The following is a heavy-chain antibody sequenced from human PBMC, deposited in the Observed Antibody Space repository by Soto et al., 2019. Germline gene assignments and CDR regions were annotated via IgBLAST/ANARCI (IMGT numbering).Heavy chain of an antibody. CDR1: GFKFGDYA. J-gene: IGHJ4*01. CDR2: VSWTNISF. Sequence: GGSLRLSCAASGFKFGDYAMHWFRQVPWRGLEWVSGVSWTNISFGYADSVKGRFTISRDNAKNSLYLQMNSLRREDTAFYYCAKDRNTAMVTGDFDYWGHGTLVTVSS. V-gene: IGHV3-9*01. D-gene: IGHD5-18*01. CDR3: AKDRNTAMVTGDFDY.